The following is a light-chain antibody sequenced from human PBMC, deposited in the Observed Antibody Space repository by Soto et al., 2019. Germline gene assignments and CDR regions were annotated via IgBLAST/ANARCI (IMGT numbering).Light chain of an antibody. CDR3: AAWDDSLRGVV. J-gene: IGLJ2*01. Sequence: QAVLTQPPSVSAAPRQRVTISCFGRYSNIGHNSVNWYQQLPGKAPKLLVYYDDLLPSGVSDRFSGSKSGNSGSLAISGLQSEDEAVYFCAAWDDSLRGVVFGGGTKLTVL. V-gene: IGLV1-36*01. CDR1: YSNIGHNS. CDR2: YDD.